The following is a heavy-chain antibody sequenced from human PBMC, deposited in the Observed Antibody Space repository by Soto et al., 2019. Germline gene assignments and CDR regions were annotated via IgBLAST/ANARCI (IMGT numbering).Heavy chain of an antibody. D-gene: IGHD3-22*01. V-gene: IGHV3-23*01. CDR1: GFTFSSYA. CDR3: AKGGDYYERPRFDP. CDR2: ISGSGGST. J-gene: IGHJ5*02. Sequence: GGSLRLSCAVSGFTFSSYAMSWVRQAPGKGLDWVSTISGSGGSTYYADSVKGRFTISRDNSKNRLYLQMNSLRAEDTAVYYCAKGGDYYERPRFDPWGQGTLVTVSS.